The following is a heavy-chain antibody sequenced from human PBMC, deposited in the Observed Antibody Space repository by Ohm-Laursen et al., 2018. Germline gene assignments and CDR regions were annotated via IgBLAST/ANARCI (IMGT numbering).Heavy chain of an antibody. J-gene: IGHJ5*02. D-gene: IGHD3-10*01. CDR1: GFTFDDYD. Sequence: SLRLSCSASGFTFDDYDMHWVRQAPGKGLEWVSGISWNSGSIGYADSVKGRFTISRDNAKNSLYLQMNSLRAEDTALYYCARKGRATGWFDPWGQGTLVTVSS. CDR2: ISWNSGSI. CDR3: ARKGRATGWFDP. V-gene: IGHV3-9*01.